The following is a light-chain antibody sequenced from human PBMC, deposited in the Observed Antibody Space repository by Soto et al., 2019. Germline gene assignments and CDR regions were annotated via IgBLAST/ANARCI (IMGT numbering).Light chain of an antibody. V-gene: IGKV1-5*03. CDR1: QRISSW. CDR2: KAS. CDR3: QQYNNYSGGA. J-gene: IGKJ1*01. Sequence: DIQMTQSPSTLSASVGDRVTITCRASQRISSWLAWYQQKPGKDPNLLIYKASTLQSGDPSRFSGSGSGTEFTLTISSLQPDDFATYYCQQYNNYSGGAFGQGTKVEIQ.